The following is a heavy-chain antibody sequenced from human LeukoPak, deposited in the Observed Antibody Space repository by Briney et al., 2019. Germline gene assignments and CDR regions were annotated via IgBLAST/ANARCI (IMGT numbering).Heavy chain of an antibody. V-gene: IGHV1-8*01. D-gene: IGHD3-22*01. J-gene: IGHJ4*02. CDR2: MNPNSGNT. CDR1: GYTLTSYD. Sequence: ASVTVSFQGSGYTLTSYDIHGVRQATGRGVAWMGWMNPNSGNTGYAQKFQGGATMTSNTSISTAYMELSSLRSKDTAVYYCVRGLSRSSGYYYGDYWGQGTLVTVSS. CDR3: VRGLSRSSGYYYGDY.